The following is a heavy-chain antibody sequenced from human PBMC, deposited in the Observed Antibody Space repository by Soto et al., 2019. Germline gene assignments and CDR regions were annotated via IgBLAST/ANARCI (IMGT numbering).Heavy chain of an antibody. CDR1: GYTFTSYG. V-gene: IGHV1-18*04. CDR3: ARGRSDLGATVFSFYYYGMDV. D-gene: IGHD1-26*01. J-gene: IGHJ6*02. Sequence: ASVKVSCKASGYTFTSYGISWVRQAPGQGLEWMGWISAYNGNTNYAQKLQGRVTMTTDTSTSTAYMELRSLRSDDTAVYYCARGRSDLGATVFSFYYYGMDVWGQGTTVNVSS. CDR2: ISAYNGNT.